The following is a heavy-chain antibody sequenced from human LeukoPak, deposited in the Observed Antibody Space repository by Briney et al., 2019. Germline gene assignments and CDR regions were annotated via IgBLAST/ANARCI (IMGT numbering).Heavy chain of an antibody. CDR3: ARCRGGSCYSRTFDY. CDR1: GYSFTSYW. Sequence: GESLKISCKGSGYSFTSYWIGWVRQMPGKGLEWMGIIYPGDSDTRYSPSFQGQVTISADKSISTAYLQWSSLKASGTAMYYCARCRGGSCYSRTFDYWGQGTLVTVSS. CDR2: IYPGDSDT. D-gene: IGHD2-15*01. J-gene: IGHJ4*02. V-gene: IGHV5-51*01.